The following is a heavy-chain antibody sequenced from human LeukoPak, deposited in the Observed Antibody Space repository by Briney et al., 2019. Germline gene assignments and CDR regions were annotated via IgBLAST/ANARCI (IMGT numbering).Heavy chain of an antibody. CDR3: ARMDIVVVPAVDPLDY. D-gene: IGHD2-2*03. CDR1: GYTFTSYG. J-gene: IGHJ4*02. V-gene: IGHV1-18*01. CDR2: ISAYNGNT. Sequence: ASVKVSCKXSGYTFTSYGISWVRQAPGQGLEWMGWISAYNGNTNYAQKLQGRVTMTTDTSTSTAYMELRSLRSDDTAVYYCARMDIVVVPAVDPLDYWGQGTLVTVSS.